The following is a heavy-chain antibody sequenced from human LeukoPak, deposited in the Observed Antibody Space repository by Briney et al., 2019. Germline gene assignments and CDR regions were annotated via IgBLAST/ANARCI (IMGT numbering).Heavy chain of an antibody. V-gene: IGHV3-30*02. J-gene: IGHJ4*02. CDR3: AKDPGSSSYTDPDY. CDR2: IRYDGSNN. CDR1: GFTFSSYG. Sequence: PGGSLRLSCAASGFTFSSYGMHWVRQAPGKGLEWVAFIRYDGSNNYYADSVKGRFTISRDNSKNTLYLQMNSLRAEDTAVYYCAKDPGSSSYTDPDYWGQGTLVTVSS. D-gene: IGHD2-2*02.